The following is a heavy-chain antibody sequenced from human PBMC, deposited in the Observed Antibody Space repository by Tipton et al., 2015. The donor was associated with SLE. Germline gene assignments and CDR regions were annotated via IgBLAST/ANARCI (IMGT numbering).Heavy chain of an antibody. D-gene: IGHD1-26*01. V-gene: IGHV4-4*07. J-gene: IGHJ3*01. CDR3: ARVSYGRTVGATPGAFDF. CDR1: GGSITSSY. Sequence: TLSLTCTVSGGSITSSYWSWIRQPPGKGLEWIGRIYASGSTNYNPSLKSRVTMSIDTSKNQFSLKLSSVTAADTALYYCARVSYGRTVGATPGAFDFWGQGTMVTVSS. CDR2: IYASGST.